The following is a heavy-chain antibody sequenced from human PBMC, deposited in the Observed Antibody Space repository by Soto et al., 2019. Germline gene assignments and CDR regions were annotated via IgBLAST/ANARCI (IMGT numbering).Heavy chain of an antibody. CDR2: IDQNGIT. CDR1: GDPISSSKW. CDR3: VRLNRDYYYYGMDV. Sequence: PSETQSLTCAVSGDPISSSKWWTWVRQTPGKGLEWIGKIDQNGITNYNPSLESRVTILKDNSKNQLSLKLTSVTAVDSAVYYCVRLNRDYYYYGMDVWGQGATVTVSS. V-gene: IGHV4-4*02. J-gene: IGHJ6*02.